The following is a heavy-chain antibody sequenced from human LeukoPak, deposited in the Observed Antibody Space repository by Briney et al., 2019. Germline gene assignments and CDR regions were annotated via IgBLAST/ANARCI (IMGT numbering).Heavy chain of an antibody. D-gene: IGHD1-26*01. CDR3: ARAPFGWELQPFDY. J-gene: IGHJ4*02. V-gene: IGHV1-18*01. CDR2: ISAYNGNT. CDR1: GYTCTSYG. Sequence: ASVKVSCKASGYTCTSYGISWVRQAPGQALEWMGWISAYNGNTNYAQKLQGRVTMTTDTSTSTAYMELRSLRPDETAVYHCARAPFGWELQPFDYWGQGTLVTVSS.